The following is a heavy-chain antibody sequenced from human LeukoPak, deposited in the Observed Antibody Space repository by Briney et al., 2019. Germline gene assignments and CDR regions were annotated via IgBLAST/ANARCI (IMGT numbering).Heavy chain of an antibody. CDR2: FEPEDGET. J-gene: IGHJ4*02. V-gene: IGHV1-24*01. Sequence: GFSVKVSCKVSGYTLTELSMLWVRQAPGERLEWMGGFEPEDGETIYAQKFQGRVTMTEATSTDTAYMELSSLRSEDTAVYYCATGRSLRIQSPWLQRNFGIDSWGQGTLVTVSS. CDR1: GYTLTELS. D-gene: IGHD5-24*01. CDR3: ATGRSLRIQSPWLQRNFGIDS.